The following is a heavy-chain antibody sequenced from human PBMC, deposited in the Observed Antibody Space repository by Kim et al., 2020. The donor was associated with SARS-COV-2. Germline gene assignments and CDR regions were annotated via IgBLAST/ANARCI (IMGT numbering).Heavy chain of an antibody. V-gene: IGHV5-10-1*01. Sequence: GESLKISCKGSGYSFTSYWISWVRQMPGKGLEWMGRIDPSDSYTNYSPSFQGHVTISADKSISTAYLQWSSLKASDTAMYYCARLEYYYGSGSPSWFDPWGQGTLVTVSS. CDR1: GYSFTSYW. J-gene: IGHJ5*02. CDR2: IDPSDSYT. D-gene: IGHD3-10*01. CDR3: ARLEYYYGSGSPSWFDP.